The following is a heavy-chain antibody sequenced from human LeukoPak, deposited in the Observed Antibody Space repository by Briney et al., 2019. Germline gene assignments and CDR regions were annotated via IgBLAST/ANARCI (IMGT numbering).Heavy chain of an antibody. J-gene: IGHJ4*02. D-gene: IGHD2-21*01. CDR2: IYYSGST. V-gene: IGHV4-59*01. Sequence: SETLSLTCTVPGGSISSYYWSWIRQPPGKGLEWIGYIYYSGSTNYNPSLKSRVTISVDTSKNQFSLKLSSVTAADTAVYYCARERISPYYYFDYWGQGTPVTVSS. CDR1: GGSISSYY. CDR3: ARERISPYYYFDY.